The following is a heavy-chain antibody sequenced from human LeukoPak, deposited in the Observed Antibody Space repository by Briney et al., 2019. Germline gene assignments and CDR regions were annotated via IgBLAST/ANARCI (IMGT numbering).Heavy chain of an antibody. V-gene: IGHV1-8*02. Sequence: GASVKVSCKASGYTFTSYGISWVRQATGQGLEWMGWMNPNSGNTGYAQKFQGRVTVTRNTSISTAYMELSSLRSEDTAVYYCARGGAVAGTVSRYYYYYYMDVWGKGTTVTVSS. J-gene: IGHJ6*03. CDR2: MNPNSGNT. D-gene: IGHD6-19*01. CDR1: GYTFTSYG. CDR3: ARGGAVAGTVSRYYYYYYMDV.